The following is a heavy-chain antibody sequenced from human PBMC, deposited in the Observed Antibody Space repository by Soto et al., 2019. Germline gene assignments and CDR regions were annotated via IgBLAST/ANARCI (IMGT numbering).Heavy chain of an antibody. V-gene: IGHV4-59*01. CDR1: GGSISSYY. D-gene: IGHD5-12*01. CDR3: ARDGFGPGGYESYYYYMDV. Sequence: QVQLQESGPGLVKPSETLSLTCTVSGGSISSYYWSWIRQPPGKGLEWIGYIYYSGSTNYNPSLKSRVTISVDTSKNQFSLKLSSVTAADTAVYYCARDGFGPGGYESYYYYMDVWGKGTTVTVSS. J-gene: IGHJ6*03. CDR2: IYYSGST.